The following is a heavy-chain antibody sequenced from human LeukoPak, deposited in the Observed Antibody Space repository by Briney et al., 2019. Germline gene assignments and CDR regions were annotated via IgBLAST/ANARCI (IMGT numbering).Heavy chain of an antibody. J-gene: IGHJ4*02. V-gene: IGHV3-33*01. CDR2: IWYDGSTK. CDR1: GFNFSNYA. Sequence: GGSLRLSCAASGFNFSNYAMHWVRQVPGKGLEWVAVIWYDGSTKFYANYVKGRFTVSRDNSKNTLYLQMNILRLEDTAIYYCARDSGFGELVTYYFDYWGQGTLVTVSS. CDR3: ARDSGFGELVTYYFDY. D-gene: IGHD3-10*01.